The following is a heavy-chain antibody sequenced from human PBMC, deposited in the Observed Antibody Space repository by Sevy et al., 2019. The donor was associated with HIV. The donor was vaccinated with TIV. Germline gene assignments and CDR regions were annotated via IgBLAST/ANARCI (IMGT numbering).Heavy chain of an antibody. D-gene: IGHD2-21*02. Sequence: GGSLRLSCAASGFTFSSYVMHWVHQAPGKGLEWVALIWYDGTIKYYADSVKGRFTISRDNSKDTLFLQMNSLPPEDTAVYYCARGGGYCGGDCYSIDYWGQGALVTVSS. CDR3: ARGGGYCGGDCYSIDY. J-gene: IGHJ4*02. CDR1: GFTFSSYV. CDR2: IWYDGTIK. V-gene: IGHV3-33*08.